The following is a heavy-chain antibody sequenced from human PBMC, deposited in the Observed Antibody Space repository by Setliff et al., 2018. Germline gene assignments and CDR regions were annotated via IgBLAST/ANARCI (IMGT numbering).Heavy chain of an antibody. CDR2: MYYSGST. D-gene: IGHD3-10*01. CDR1: GFSLSNGYY. V-gene: IGHV4-38-2*01. CDR3: ARHLLVQGTYHFDY. J-gene: IGHJ4*02. Sequence: PSETLSLTCGVSGFSLSNGYYWGWIRQPPGKGLEWIGSMYYSGSTYYNPSLKGRVTLSVDTTKNQFSLKLTSMTAADTAVYFCARHLLVQGTYHFDYWGQGSPVTVSS.